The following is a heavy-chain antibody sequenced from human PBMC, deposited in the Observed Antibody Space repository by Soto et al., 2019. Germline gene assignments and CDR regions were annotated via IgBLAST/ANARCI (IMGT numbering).Heavy chain of an antibody. D-gene: IGHD1-20*01. J-gene: IGHJ6*02. V-gene: IGHV3-21*01. CDR3: ARGPHITVGDFSGMDV. Sequence: PGGSLRLSCAASGFIFSYYNMNWVRQAPGKGLEWVSSISGSGRDIYYADSVKGRFTISRDNAKNSLYLQMNSLRAEDTAVYYCARGPHITVGDFSGMDVWGQGTTVTVSS. CDR2: ISGSGRDI. CDR1: GFIFSYYN.